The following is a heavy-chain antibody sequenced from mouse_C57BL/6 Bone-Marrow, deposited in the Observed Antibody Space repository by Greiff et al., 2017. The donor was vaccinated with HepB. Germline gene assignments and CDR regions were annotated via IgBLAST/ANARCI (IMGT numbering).Heavy chain of an antibody. J-gene: IGHJ2*01. CDR3: ARIYYGNYDFDY. D-gene: IGHD2-1*01. V-gene: IGHV5-4*03. CDR2: ISDGGSYT. CDR1: GFTFSSYA. Sequence: EVKLEESGGGLVKPGGSLKLSCAASGFTFSSYAMPWVRQTPEKRLEWVATISDGGSYTYYPDNVKGRFTISRENAKNNRDLQMSHLKSEDTAMYYCARIYYGNYDFDYGGQGTTLTVTS.